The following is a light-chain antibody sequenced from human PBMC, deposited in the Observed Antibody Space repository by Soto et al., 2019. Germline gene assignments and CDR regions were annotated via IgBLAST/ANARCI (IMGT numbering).Light chain of an antibody. CDR1: SSNIGSNY. Sequence: QSALAQPPSASLTPGQRVTISCSGSSSNIGSNYVYWYQQLPGTAPKLLIYRNNQRPSGDPDRFSGSKSGTSASLAISGLRSEDEADYYCAAWDDSLSGYVLGTGTKVTVL. V-gene: IGLV1-47*01. CDR3: AAWDDSLSGYV. CDR2: RNN. J-gene: IGLJ1*01.